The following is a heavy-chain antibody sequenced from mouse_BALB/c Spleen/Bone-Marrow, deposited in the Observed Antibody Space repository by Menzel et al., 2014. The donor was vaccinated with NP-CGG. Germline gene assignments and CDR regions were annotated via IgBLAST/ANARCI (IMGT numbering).Heavy chain of an antibody. V-gene: IGHV14-3*02. CDR3: FLFSSPAGLFAY. J-gene: IGHJ3*01. Sequence: EVQLQQSGAELVKPGASVKLSCTASGFNIKDTYMHWVKQRPEQGLEWIGRIDPANGNTKYDPKFQGKATITADTSSNTAYLQLSSLTSEDTAFSFFFLFSSPAGLFAYWGPRTLVTVSA. CDR1: GFNIKDTY. CDR2: IDPANGNT. D-gene: IGHD6-1*01.